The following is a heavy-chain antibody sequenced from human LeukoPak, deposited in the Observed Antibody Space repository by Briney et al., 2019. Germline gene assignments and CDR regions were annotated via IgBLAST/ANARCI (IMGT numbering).Heavy chain of an antibody. V-gene: IGHV4-39*01. CDR3: ARGRDFWSGYFTWFDP. CDR2: IYVGGNT. D-gene: IGHD3-3*01. J-gene: IGHJ5*02. Sequence: SETLSLTCTVSRASIRTPDYYWAWVRQPPGKGLEWIGSIYVGGNTYHNLSLRSRVSISADTSKNQFSLKLTSVTAADTAVYYCARGRDFWSGYFTWFDPWGQGTLVTVSS. CDR1: RASIRTPDYY.